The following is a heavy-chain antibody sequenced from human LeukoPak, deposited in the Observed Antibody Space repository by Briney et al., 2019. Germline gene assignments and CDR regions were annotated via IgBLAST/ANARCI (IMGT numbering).Heavy chain of an antibody. CDR1: GDSISNYY. Sequence: SETLSLTCTVSGDSISNYYWSWMRQPPGKGLEWIGYVFYSGSSNYNTALKSRVTMSVDTSKYQFSLKLTSVTAADTAVYYCAGTRYSGTYYTDYWGQGTLVTVSS. D-gene: IGHD1-26*01. CDR2: VFYSGSS. CDR3: AGTRYSGTYYTDY. V-gene: IGHV4-59*08. J-gene: IGHJ4*02.